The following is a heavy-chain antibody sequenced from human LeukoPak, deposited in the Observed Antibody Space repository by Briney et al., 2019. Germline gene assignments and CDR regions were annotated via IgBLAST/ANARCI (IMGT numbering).Heavy chain of an antibody. CDR1: GGTFSSYA. J-gene: IGHJ5*02. CDR2: IIPIFGTA. CDR3: ARDRPGRYCSSTSCYTASPFDP. V-gene: IGHV1-69*13. D-gene: IGHD2-2*02. Sequence: SVKVSCKASGGTFSSYAISWVRQAPGQGLEWMGGIIPIFGTANYAQKFQGRVTITADESTSTAYMELSSLRSEDTAVYYCARDRPGRYCSSTSCYTASPFDPWGQGALVIVSS.